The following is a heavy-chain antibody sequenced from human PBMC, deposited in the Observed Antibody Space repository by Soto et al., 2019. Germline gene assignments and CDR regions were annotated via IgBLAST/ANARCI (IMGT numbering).Heavy chain of an antibody. CDR1: GFTFNSYS. Sequence: PGGSLRLSCSASGFTFNSYSMHWVRQAPGKGLEYVSGINGKGNGDFYADSVKGRFTISRDNSKNSLFLQMSGLRTDDTALYYCVTLPGRSSGDDADYWGRGTLVTVSS. CDR2: INGKGNGD. CDR3: VTLPGRSSGDDADY. V-gene: IGHV3-64D*08. J-gene: IGHJ4*02. D-gene: IGHD2-15*01.